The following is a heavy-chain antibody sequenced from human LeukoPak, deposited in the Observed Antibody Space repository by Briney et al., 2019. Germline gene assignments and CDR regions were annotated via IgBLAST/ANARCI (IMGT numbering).Heavy chain of an antibody. D-gene: IGHD2-15*01. CDR2: IYYSGST. CDR3: ARGMCSGGSCCPNWFDP. J-gene: IGHJ5*02. CDR1: GGSISSYY. V-gene: IGHV4-59*01. Sequence: SETLSLTCTVSGGSISSYYWSWIRQPPGKGLEWIGYIYYSGSTNYNPSLKSRVTISVDTSKNQFSLKLSSVTAADTAVYYCARGMCSGGSCCPNWFDPWGQGTLVTVSS.